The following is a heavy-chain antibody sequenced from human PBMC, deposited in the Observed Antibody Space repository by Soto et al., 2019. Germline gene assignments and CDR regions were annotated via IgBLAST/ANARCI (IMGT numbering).Heavy chain of an antibody. CDR1: GGTSRAYV. CDR3: ARHGGPAYYSEVDY. D-gene: IGHD3-22*01. CDR2: IIPTFGTT. Sequence: QVQLVQSGAEVKKLGSPGKAPAKPLGGTSRAYVFTWVEQAPGKGLEWMGGIIPTFGTTNYAQKFQGRVTITADEFTSTAYMELSSLRSEDTAMFYCARHGGPAYYSEVDYWGQGTLVTVSS. V-gene: IGHV1-69*12. J-gene: IGHJ4*02.